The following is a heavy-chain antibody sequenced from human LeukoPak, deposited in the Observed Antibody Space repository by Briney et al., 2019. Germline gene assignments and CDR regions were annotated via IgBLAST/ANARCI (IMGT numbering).Heavy chain of an antibody. Sequence: GGSLRLSCAASGFTFSDYYMSWIRQAPGKGLEWVSYISSSGSTMYYADSVKGRFTISRDNAKNSLYLQMNSLRAEDTAVYYCASEVVATTGVNYWGQGTLVTVSS. CDR2: ISSSGSTM. CDR3: ASEVVATTGVNY. J-gene: IGHJ4*02. D-gene: IGHD1-26*01. CDR1: GFTFSDYY. V-gene: IGHV3-11*01.